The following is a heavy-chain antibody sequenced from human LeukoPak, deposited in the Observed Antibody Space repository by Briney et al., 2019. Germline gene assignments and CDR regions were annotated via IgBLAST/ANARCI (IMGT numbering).Heavy chain of an antibody. CDR1: GGSIRYSSYY. Sequence: ASETLSLTCTVSGGSIRYSSYYWGWIRQPPGKGLEWIGSVYYSGDTYYNPSLKRRITISLDTSKNQFSLKLSSVTAADTAVYYCARRHVQYTSSSDPYYFDYWGQGTLVTVSS. CDR2: VYYSGDT. CDR3: ARRHVQYTSSSDPYYFDY. V-gene: IGHV4-39*07. J-gene: IGHJ4*02. D-gene: IGHD6-6*01.